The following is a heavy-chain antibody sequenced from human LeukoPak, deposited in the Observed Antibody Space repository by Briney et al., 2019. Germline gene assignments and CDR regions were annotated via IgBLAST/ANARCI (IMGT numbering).Heavy chain of an antibody. J-gene: IGHJ6*03. CDR1: GGSISSSSYY. D-gene: IGHD2-15*01. Sequence: SETLSLTCTVSGGSISSSSYYWGWIRQPPGKGLEWIGSIHYSGSTNDNPGLKSRVTISVKTAKKEFSRKLSAVNDEDAAGYYCARGYCSGGSCYSYYYYNYMDVWGKGTTVTISS. CDR2: IHYSGST. CDR3: ARGYCSGGSCYSYYYYNYMDV. V-gene: IGHV4-39*07.